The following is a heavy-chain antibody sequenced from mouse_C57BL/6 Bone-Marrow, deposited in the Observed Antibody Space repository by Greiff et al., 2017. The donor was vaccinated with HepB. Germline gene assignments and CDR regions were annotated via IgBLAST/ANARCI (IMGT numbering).Heavy chain of an antibody. J-gene: IGHJ2*01. CDR3: ARAGYPYFDY. CDR1: GFTFSSYA. Sequence: EVHLVESGGGLVKPGGSLKLSCAASGFTFSSYAMSWVRQTPEKRLEWVATISDGGSYTYYPDNVKGRFTISRDNANNNLYLQMSHLKSEDTAMYYCARAGYPYFDYWGQGTTLTVSS. CDR2: ISDGGSYT. D-gene: IGHD2-2*01. V-gene: IGHV5-4*01.